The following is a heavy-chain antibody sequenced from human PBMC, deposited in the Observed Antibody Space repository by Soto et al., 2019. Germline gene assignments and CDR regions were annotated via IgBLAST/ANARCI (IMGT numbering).Heavy chain of an antibody. D-gene: IGHD1-26*01. CDR2: ISGSGFKK. CDR3: AKNQGVELVPLATVDWFDP. J-gene: IGHJ5*02. CDR1: GFIFETFA. Sequence: GGSLIPSCAASGFIFETFAMSWVRHSPGKGLEWISSISGSGFKKYYADSVKGRFTISRDNSKSTVYLELNNLSAEDTAVYHCAKNQGVELVPLATVDWFDPWGQGSVVTVSS. V-gene: IGHV3-23*01.